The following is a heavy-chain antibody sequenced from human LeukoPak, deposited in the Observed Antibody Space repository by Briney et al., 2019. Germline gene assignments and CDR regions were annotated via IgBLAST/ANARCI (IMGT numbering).Heavy chain of an antibody. CDR3: ARMAVAGQYNEY. D-gene: IGHD6-19*01. J-gene: IGHJ4*02. CDR1: GFSFSSYE. Sequence: GGSLRLSCAASGFSFSSYEMNWVRQAPGKRLDWVSYSTTSGDSSHYADSVKGRFTISRDNARNSLYLQMNNLRADDTAIYYCARMAVAGQYNEYWGQGTLVTVSS. V-gene: IGHV3-48*03. CDR2: STTSGDSS.